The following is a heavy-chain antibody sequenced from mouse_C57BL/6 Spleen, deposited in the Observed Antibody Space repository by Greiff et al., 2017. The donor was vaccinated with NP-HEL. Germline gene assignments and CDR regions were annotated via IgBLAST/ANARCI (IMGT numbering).Heavy chain of an antibody. CDR1: GYSITSGYY. J-gene: IGHJ3*01. V-gene: IGHV3-6*01. CDR2: ISYDGSN. CDR3: ARGENRGFAY. Sequence: EVKLQESGPGLVKPSQSLSLTCSVTGYSITSGYYWNWIRQFPGNKLEWMGYISYDGSNNYNPSLKNRISITRDTSKNQFFLKLNSVTTEDTATYYCARGENRGFAYWGQGTLVTVSA.